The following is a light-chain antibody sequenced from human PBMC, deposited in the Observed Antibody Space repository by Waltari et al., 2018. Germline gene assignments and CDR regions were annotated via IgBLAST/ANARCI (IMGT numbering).Light chain of an antibody. CDR3: SSYKTDRTVV. V-gene: IGLV2-14*01. CDR2: DVF. J-gene: IGLJ2*01. CDR1: STDIGAYPS. Sequence: QSALTQPASVSGSPGQSITIPCLVTSTDIGAYPSVSWYQQHPGKAPTLLIFDVFERPSGVSDRFSGSKSGNTASLTISGLQAEDEAEYFCSSYKTDRTVVFGGGTKVTVL.